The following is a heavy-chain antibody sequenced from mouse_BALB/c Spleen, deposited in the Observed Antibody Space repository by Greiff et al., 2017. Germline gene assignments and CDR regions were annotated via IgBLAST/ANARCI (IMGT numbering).Heavy chain of an antibody. V-gene: IGHV5-17*02. CDR3: ARGGYGYYFDY. J-gene: IGHJ2*01. CDR2: ISSGSSTI. Sequence: DVQLVESGGGLVQPGGSRKLSCAASGFTFSSFGMHWVRQAPEKGLEWVAYISSGSSTIYYADTVKGRFTISRDNPKNTLFLQMTSLRSEDTAMYYCARGGYGYYFDYWGQGTTLTVSS. D-gene: IGHD2-2*01. CDR1: GFTFSSFG.